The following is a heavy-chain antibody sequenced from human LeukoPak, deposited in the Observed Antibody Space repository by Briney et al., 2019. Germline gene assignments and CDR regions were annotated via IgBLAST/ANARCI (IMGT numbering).Heavy chain of an antibody. V-gene: IGHV3-7*01. CDR2: IKQDGSEK. CDR1: GFTFSSYW. J-gene: IGHJ4*02. D-gene: IGHD3-22*01. CDR3: ARVVGGNYYDSSGYYFYFDY. Sequence: GGSLRLSCAASGFTFSSYWMSWVRQAPGKGLEWVANIKQDGSEKYYVDSVKGRFTISRDNAKNSLYLQMNSLRAEDTAVYYCARVVGGNYYDSSGYYFYFDYWGQGTLVTVSS.